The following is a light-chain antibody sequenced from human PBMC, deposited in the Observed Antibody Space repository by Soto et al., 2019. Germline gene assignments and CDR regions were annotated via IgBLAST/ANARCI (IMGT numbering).Light chain of an antibody. V-gene: IGLV2-23*01. J-gene: IGLJ2*01. CDR1: GSVVGSYNL. Sequence: QSALTQSASVSGSPGQSITISCTGTGSVVGSYNLVSWYQQVPGKAPKLMVYEDTKRPSGVSNRFSGSKSGNSASLTISGLQAADEADYYCCSYADSSRTLVFGGGTKVTVL. CDR2: EDT. CDR3: CSYADSSRTLV.